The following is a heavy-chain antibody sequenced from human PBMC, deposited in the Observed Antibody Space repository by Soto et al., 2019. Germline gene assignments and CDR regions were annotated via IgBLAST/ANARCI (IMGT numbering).Heavy chain of an antibody. CDR2: ISANTGKS. Sequence: ASVKVSCTPSGYTFNTNGITWVRQAPGQGLEWMGWISANTGKSHYAQTFPDRVTMTTDTPTRTPYTHLRSLRSDATAMYYCVRGCYGNTYDYWGQRTLVTVS. CDR3: VRGCYGNTYDY. CDR1: GYTFNTNG. D-gene: IGHD3-16*01. J-gene: IGHJ4*02. V-gene: IGHV1-18*01.